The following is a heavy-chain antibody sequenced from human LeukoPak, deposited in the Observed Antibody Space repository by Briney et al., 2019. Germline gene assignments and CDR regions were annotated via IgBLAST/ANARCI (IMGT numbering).Heavy chain of an antibody. CDR3: AKGIVVVPAGDGARIFDY. D-gene: IGHD2-2*01. Sequence: PGRSLRLSCAASGFTFSNYAMHWVRQAPGKGLEWVAVISSDGNKIYYADSVKGRFTISRDNSKNTLYLQMNSLRAEDTAVYYCAKGIVVVPAGDGARIFDYWGQGTLVTVSS. CDR1: GFTFSNYA. V-gene: IGHV3-30*04. J-gene: IGHJ4*02. CDR2: ISSDGNKI.